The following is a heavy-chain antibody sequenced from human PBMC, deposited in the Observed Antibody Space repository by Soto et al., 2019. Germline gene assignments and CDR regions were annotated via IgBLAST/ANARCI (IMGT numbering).Heavy chain of an antibody. Sequence: QVPLVQSGAEVKKPGSSVKVSCKASGGTFSSYAISWVRQAPGQGLEWMGGFIPIFGAANYAQKFQGRVTITADESTSTAYMELSSLRSEDTAVYYCARHVPAAGYYYGMDVWGQGTTVTVSS. CDR1: GGTFSSYA. V-gene: IGHV1-69*12. D-gene: IGHD2-2*01. CDR2: FIPIFGAA. CDR3: ARHVPAAGYYYGMDV. J-gene: IGHJ6*02.